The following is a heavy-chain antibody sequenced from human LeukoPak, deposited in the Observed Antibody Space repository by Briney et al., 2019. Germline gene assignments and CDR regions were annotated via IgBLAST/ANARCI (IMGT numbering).Heavy chain of an antibody. CDR1: GGSISSYY. J-gene: IGHJ4*02. CDR3: ARRNVYSSSWDYFDY. V-gene: IGHV4-59*08. Sequence: SETLSLTCTVSGGSISSYYWSWIRHPPGKGLEWIGYIYYSGSTNSTPSLKSRVTISVDTSKNQFSLKLSSVTAADTAVYYCARRNVYSSSWDYFDYWGQGTLVTVSS. CDR2: IYYSGST. D-gene: IGHD6-13*01.